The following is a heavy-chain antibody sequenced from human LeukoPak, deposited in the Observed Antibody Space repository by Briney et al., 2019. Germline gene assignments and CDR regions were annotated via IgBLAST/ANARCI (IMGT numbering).Heavy chain of an antibody. CDR1: GFTVSSNY. Sequence: GGSLRHSCAASGFTVSSNYMSWVRQAPGKGLEWVSVIYSGGSTYYADSVKGRFTISRDNSKNTLYLRMNSLTAEDTAVYYCARLECGGGSCYSERYYFDYWGQGTLVTVSS. D-gene: IGHD2-15*01. CDR3: ARLECGGGSCYSERYYFDY. CDR2: IYSGGST. V-gene: IGHV3-66*04. J-gene: IGHJ4*02.